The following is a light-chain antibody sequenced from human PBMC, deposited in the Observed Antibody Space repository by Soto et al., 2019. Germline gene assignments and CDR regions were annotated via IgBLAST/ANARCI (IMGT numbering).Light chain of an antibody. CDR3: QQYSNYMYT. CDR2: DAS. J-gene: IGKJ2*01. V-gene: IGKV1-5*01. CDR1: QSISSW. Sequence: DIQMTQSPSTLSASVGDRVTITCRASQSISSWLAWYQQKPGKAPNLLIYDASSLESGVPSRFSGSGSGTEFTLTISSPQPDDFATYYCQQYSNYMYTFGQGTKLEI.